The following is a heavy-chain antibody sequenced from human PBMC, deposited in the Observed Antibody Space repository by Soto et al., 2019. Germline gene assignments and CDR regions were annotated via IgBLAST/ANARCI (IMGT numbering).Heavy chain of an antibody. CDR2: IYYSGST. CDR1: GGSISSYY. J-gene: IGHJ6*03. Sequence: PSETLSLTCTVSGGSISSYYWSWIRQPPGKGLEWIGYIYYSGSTNYNPSLKSRVTISVDTSKNQFSLKLSSVTAADTAVYYCARSYRRYCSGGSCYSYYYYYMDVWCKGTTVTVSS. V-gene: IGHV4-59*01. CDR3: ARSYRRYCSGGSCYSYYYYYMDV. D-gene: IGHD2-15*01.